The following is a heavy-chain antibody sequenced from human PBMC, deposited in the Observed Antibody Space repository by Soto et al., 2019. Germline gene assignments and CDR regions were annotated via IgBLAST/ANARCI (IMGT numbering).Heavy chain of an antibody. CDR3: ARVMRYGGNSGLY. V-gene: IGHV3-48*02. CDR1: GFTFSSYS. CDR2: ISSSSSTI. D-gene: IGHD2-21*02. Sequence: EVQLVESGGGLVQPGGSPRLSCAASGFTFSSYSMNWVRQAPGKGLEWVSYISSSSSTIYYADSVKGRFTISRDNAKNSLYLQMNSLRDEDTAVYYCARVMRYGGNSGLYWGQGTLVTVSS. J-gene: IGHJ4*02.